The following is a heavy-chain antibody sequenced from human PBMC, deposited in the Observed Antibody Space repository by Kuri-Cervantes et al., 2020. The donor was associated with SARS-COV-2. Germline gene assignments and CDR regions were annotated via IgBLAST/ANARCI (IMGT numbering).Heavy chain of an antibody. CDR1: GGSICRYY. J-gene: IGHJ4*02. Sequence: GSLRLSCTFSGGSICRYYWSWIRQPPGKGLEWIGYVYHNGDTNSIPSLKSRVTMSVDTSKNQFALKLSSVTAADTAVYYCARHRPPSLPTIWGQGTLVTVSS. CDR2: VYHNGDT. CDR3: ARHRPPSLPTI. V-gene: IGHV4-59*08.